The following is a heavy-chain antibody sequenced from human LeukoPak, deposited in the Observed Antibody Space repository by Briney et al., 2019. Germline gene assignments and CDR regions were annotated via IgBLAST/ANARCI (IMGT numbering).Heavy chain of an antibody. Sequence: ASVKVSCKASGYTFTSYGISWVRQAPGQGLEWMGWISAYNGNTNYAQKLQGRVTMTTDTSTSTAYMELRSLRSDDTAVYYCARDRRYCSGGSCYFYEDYWGQGTLVTVSS. CDR2: ISAYNGNT. CDR3: ARDRRYCSGGSCYFYEDY. J-gene: IGHJ4*02. V-gene: IGHV1-18*01. CDR1: GYTFTSYG. D-gene: IGHD2-15*01.